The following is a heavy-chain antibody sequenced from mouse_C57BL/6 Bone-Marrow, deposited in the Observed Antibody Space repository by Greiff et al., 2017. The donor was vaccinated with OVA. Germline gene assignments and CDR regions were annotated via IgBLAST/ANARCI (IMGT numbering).Heavy chain of an antibody. Sequence: VLLQQPGAELVKPGASVKMSCKASGYTFTSYWITWVKQRPGQGLEWIGDIYPGSGSTNYNEKFKSKATLTVDTSSSTAYMQLSSLTSEDSAVYYCAREGYYGSSYFDYWGQGTTLTVSS. CDR1: GYTFTSYW. V-gene: IGHV1-55*01. J-gene: IGHJ2*01. D-gene: IGHD1-1*01. CDR2: IYPGSGST. CDR3: AREGYYGSSYFDY.